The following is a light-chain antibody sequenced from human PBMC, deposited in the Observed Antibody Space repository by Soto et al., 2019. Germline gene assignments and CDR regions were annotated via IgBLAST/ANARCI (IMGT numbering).Light chain of an antibody. Sequence: NFMLTQPHSVSESPGKTVTISCTRSSGSIASNYVQWYQQRPGSAPTTVIYEDNQRPSGVPDRFSGSIDSSSTSASLTISGLKTEDEADYYCQSYDSSNHGVFGTGTKLTVL. V-gene: IGLV6-57*03. J-gene: IGLJ1*01. CDR1: SGSIASNY. CDR3: QSYDSSNHGV. CDR2: EDN.